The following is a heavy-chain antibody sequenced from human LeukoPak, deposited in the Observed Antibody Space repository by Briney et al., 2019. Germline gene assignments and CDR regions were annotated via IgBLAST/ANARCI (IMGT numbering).Heavy chain of an antibody. J-gene: IGHJ3*02. CDR2: MSYDGSNK. V-gene: IGHV3-30*01. CDR1: GFTFSSYA. Sequence: PGGSLRLSCAASGFTFSSYAMHWVRQAPGKGLEWVAVMSYDGSNKYYADSVKGRFTISRDNSKNTLYLQMNSLRAEDTAVYYCARAPGDFDIWGQGTMVTVSS. CDR3: ARAPGDFDI.